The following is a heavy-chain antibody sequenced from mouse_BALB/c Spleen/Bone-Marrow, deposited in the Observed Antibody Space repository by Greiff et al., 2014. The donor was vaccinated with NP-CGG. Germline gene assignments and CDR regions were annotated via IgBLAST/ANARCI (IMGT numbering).Heavy chain of an antibody. CDR2: INPYNDGT. CDR3: ARGGVRWNYYAMDY. V-gene: IGHV1-14*01. J-gene: IGHJ4*01. Sequence: EVQLQQSGPELVKPGASVKMSCKASGYTFSSYVMRWVNQKPGQGLEWIGYINPYNDGTKYNEKFKGKATLTSDKSSSTAYMELSSLTSEDSAVYYCARGGVRWNYYAMDYWGQGTSVTVSS. D-gene: IGHD2-14*01. CDR1: GYTFSSYV.